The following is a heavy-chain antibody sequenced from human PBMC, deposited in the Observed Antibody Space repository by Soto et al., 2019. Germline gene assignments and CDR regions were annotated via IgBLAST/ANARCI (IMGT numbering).Heavy chain of an antibody. CDR1: GFTFSSYA. Sequence: EVQLLESGGGLVQPGGSLRLSCAASGFTFSSYAMSWVRQAPGKGLERVSAISGSGGSTYYADSVKGRFTISRDNSKNTLYLQMNSLRAEDTAVYYCAKDLSPLTGSDGAYWGQGTLVTVSS. J-gene: IGHJ4*02. CDR3: AKDLSPLTGSDGAY. V-gene: IGHV3-23*01. CDR2: ISGSGGST. D-gene: IGHD1-20*01.